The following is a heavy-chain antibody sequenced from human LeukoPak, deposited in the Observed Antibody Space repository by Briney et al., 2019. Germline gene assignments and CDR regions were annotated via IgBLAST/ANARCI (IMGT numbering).Heavy chain of an antibody. D-gene: IGHD2-15*01. CDR2: IYSDNT. CDR3: ARDYLLGYCSGGSCSERDY. CDR1: GFTVSSNS. Sequence: PGGSLRLSCTVSGFTVSSNSMSWVRQAPGKGLEWVSFIYSDNTQYSDSVKGRFTISRDNSKNTLYLQMNSLRAEDTAVYYCARDYLLGYCSGGSCSERDYWGQGTLVTVSS. J-gene: IGHJ4*02. V-gene: IGHV3-53*01.